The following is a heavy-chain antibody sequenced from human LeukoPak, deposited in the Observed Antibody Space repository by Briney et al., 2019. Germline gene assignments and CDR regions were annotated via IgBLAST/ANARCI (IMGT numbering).Heavy chain of an antibody. Sequence: GGSLRLSCAVSGFTFSNYSMNWVRQAPGKGLEWVSSISSSSSYIYYADSVKGRFTFSRDNAKNSLYLQMNSLRVEDTAVYYCARDQGEPFFDYWGQGTLVTVSS. V-gene: IGHV3-21*01. CDR3: ARDQGEPFFDY. CDR2: ISSSSSYI. CDR1: GFTFSNYS. J-gene: IGHJ4*02. D-gene: IGHD1-14*01.